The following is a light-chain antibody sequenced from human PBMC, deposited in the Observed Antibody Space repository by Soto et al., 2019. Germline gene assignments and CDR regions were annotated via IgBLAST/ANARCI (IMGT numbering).Light chain of an antibody. Sequence: DIQMTQSPSTLSGSVGDRVTIACRASQGLSSYLAWYQQKPGKAPKLLIYAASTLQSGVPSRFSGSGSETDFTLTISSLQPEDFAVYYCQQYNNWPLTFGGGTKVDIK. CDR2: AAS. CDR3: QQYNNWPLT. V-gene: IGKV1-9*01. CDR1: QGLSSY. J-gene: IGKJ4*01.